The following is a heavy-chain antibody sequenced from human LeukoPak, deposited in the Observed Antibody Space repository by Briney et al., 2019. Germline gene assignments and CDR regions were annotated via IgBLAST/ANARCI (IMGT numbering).Heavy chain of an antibody. J-gene: IGHJ4*02. CDR2: IKQDGSEK. V-gene: IGHV3-7*01. CDR3: ARLGGGIADAYYFDY. D-gene: IGHD6-13*01. Sequence: GGSLRLSCAASGFTFSSYWMSWVRQAPGKGLEWVANIKQDGSEKYYVDSVKGRFTISRDNAKNSLYLQMNSLRAEDTAVYYCARLGGGIADAYYFDYWGQGTLVTVSS. CDR1: GFTFSSYW.